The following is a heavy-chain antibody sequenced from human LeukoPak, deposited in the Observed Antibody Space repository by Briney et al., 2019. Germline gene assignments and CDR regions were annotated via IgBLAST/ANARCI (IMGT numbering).Heavy chain of an antibody. CDR2: ISYDGSNK. Sequence: PGGSLRLSCAASGFTFSSYAMHWVRQAPGKGLEWVAVISYDGSNKYYADSVKGRFTISRDNSKNTLYLQMNSLRAEDTAVYYCAREHCSSTSCQLNWFDPWGQGTLVTVSS. V-gene: IGHV3-30-3*01. CDR3: AREHCSSTSCQLNWFDP. J-gene: IGHJ5*02. CDR1: GFTFSSYA. D-gene: IGHD2-2*01.